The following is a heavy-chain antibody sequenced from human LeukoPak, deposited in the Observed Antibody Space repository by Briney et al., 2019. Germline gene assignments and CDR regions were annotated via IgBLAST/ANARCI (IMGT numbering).Heavy chain of an antibody. Sequence: ASVKVSCKVSGYTFTDYYMHWVQQAPGKGLEWMGLVDPEDGETIYAEKFQGRVTITADTSTDTAYMELSSLRSEDTAVYYCARDGGEGTAMVPWGQGTLVTVSS. CDR1: GYTFTDYY. V-gene: IGHV1-69-2*01. D-gene: IGHD5-18*01. J-gene: IGHJ5*02. CDR2: VDPEDGET. CDR3: ARDGGEGTAMVP.